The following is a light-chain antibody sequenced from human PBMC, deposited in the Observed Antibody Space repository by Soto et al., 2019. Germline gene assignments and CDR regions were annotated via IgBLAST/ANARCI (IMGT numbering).Light chain of an antibody. CDR1: QNVRSN. Sequence: EIVMTQSPATLSVSPGERATLSCRASQNVRSNLAWYQQKPGQAPRLLIYDASNRATGIPARFSGSGSGTDFTLTISSLEPEDFAVYYCQQRSDWLLTFGGGTKVDIK. CDR2: DAS. V-gene: IGKV3-11*01. CDR3: QQRSDWLLT. J-gene: IGKJ4*01.